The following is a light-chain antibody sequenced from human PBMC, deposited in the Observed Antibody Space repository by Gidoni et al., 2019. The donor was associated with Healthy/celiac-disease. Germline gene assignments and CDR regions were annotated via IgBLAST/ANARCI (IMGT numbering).Light chain of an antibody. J-gene: IGKJ4*01. CDR3: QQSYSTPLT. CDR1: PSISSY. V-gene: IGKV1-39*01. Sequence: DIQMTQSQSSLSASVGDRVTITCRASPSISSYLNWYQQKPGKAPKLLIYAASSLQSGVPSRFSGSGSGTDFTLTIISLQPEDFATYYCQQSYSTPLTFGGXTKVEIK. CDR2: AAS.